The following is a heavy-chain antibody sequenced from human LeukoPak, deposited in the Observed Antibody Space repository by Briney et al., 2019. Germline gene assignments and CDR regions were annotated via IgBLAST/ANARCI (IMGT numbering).Heavy chain of an antibody. CDR3: AKDGNWARFEN. J-gene: IGHJ4*02. CDR2: ISTSGTTI. CDR1: RFTFRNYE. D-gene: IGHD7-27*01. V-gene: IGHV3-48*03. Sequence: GGSLRLSCTASRFTFRNYEMNWVRQAPGKGLEWISYISTSGTTIYYADSVKGRFTISRDNSKNTLYLQMNSPRAEDPAAYYCAKDGNWARFENWGQGTLVAVSS.